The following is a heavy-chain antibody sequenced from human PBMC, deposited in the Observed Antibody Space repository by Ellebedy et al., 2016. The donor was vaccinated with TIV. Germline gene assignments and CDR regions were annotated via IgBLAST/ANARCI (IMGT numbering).Heavy chain of an antibody. CDR1: GFTFNSYT. CDR2: ISDDGSDR. CDR3: ARVGTTYTHYFDY. Sequence: GESLKISCAASGFTFNSYTIHWVRQAPGKGLEWVALISDDGSDRYYTDSVKGRFSISRDSSKNTVYLQMNSLRHEDTALYYCARVGTTYTHYFDYWGQGTLVTVSS. V-gene: IGHV3-30*04. J-gene: IGHJ4*02. D-gene: IGHD1-14*01.